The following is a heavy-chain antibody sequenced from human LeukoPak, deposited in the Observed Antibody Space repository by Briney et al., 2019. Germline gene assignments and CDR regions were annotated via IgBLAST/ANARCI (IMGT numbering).Heavy chain of an antibody. CDR3: AGGGATSFDY. D-gene: IGHD5-12*01. V-gene: IGHV3-48*04. CDR2: ISFSNSTL. Sequence: GGSLRLSCAASGFNVSYYSMNWVRQAPGKGLEWVSYISFSNSTLYYADSVRGRFTISRKNAKNYMSLQMNSLRAEDTAVYYCAGGGATSFDYWGQGILVTVSS. CDR1: GFNVSYYS. J-gene: IGHJ4*02.